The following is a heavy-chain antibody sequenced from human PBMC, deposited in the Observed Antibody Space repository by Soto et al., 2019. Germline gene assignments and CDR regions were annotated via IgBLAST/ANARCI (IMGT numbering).Heavy chain of an antibody. Sequence: QVQLQQWGAGLLKPSETLSLTCAVYGGSFSGYYWSWIRQPPGKGLEWIGEINHSGSTNYNPSLKSRVTISVETSKNQFSLKLSSVTAADTAVYYGARRVGMCSGGSCYYYYYYMDVWGKGTKVTVSS. CDR2: INHSGST. D-gene: IGHD2-15*01. CDR1: GGSFSGYY. CDR3: ARRVGMCSGGSCYYYYYYMDV. V-gene: IGHV4-34*01. J-gene: IGHJ6*03.